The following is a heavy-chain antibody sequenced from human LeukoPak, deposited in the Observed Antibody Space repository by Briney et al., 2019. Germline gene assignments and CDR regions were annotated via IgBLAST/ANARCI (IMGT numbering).Heavy chain of an antibody. CDR2: ISGSGGNT. Sequence: GGSLRLSCAASGFTFSFYAMSWVRQAPGKGLEWVSSISGSGGNTYYADSVKGRFTISRDNSKNTLYLQMNTLRAEDTAVYYCAREKSWNWFDPWGQGTLVTVSS. V-gene: IGHV3-23*01. CDR3: AREKSWNWFDP. J-gene: IGHJ5*02. CDR1: GFTFSFYA.